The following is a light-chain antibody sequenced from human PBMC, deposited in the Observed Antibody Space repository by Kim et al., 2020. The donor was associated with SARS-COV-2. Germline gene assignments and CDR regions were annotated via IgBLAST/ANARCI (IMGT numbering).Light chain of an antibody. J-gene: IGLJ3*02. V-gene: IGLV1-51*01. CDR2: DNN. CDR3: GTWDSSLSAWV. Sequence: GQKVTNSCSGSSSNSGNNYVSWYQQLPGTAPKLLIYDNNKRPSGIPDRFSGSKSGTSATLGITGLQTGDEADYYCGTWDSSLSAWVFGGGTKLTVL. CDR1: SSNSGNNY.